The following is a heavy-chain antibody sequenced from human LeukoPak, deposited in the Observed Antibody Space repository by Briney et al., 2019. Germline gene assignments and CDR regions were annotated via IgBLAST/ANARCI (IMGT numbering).Heavy chain of an antibody. CDR1: GFTFSGSA. CDR3: TTSSYCEKNVCQTYFDF. V-gene: IGHV3-73*01. Sequence: GGSLKLSCAASGFTFSGSAMHWVRQASGKGLEWVGRIRSKANSYATAYATSMKGRFTISRDDSENTLYLQMSSLKTEDTAVYYCTTSSYCEKNVCQTYFDFWGQGTLVTVSS. J-gene: IGHJ4*02. D-gene: IGHD2-21*01. CDR2: IRSKANSYAT.